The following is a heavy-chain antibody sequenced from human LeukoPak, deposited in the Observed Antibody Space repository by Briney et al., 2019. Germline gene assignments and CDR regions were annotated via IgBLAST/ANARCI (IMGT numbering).Heavy chain of an antibody. D-gene: IGHD6-13*01. CDR1: GYSFTSYW. J-gene: IGHJ4*02. Sequence: GESLKISCKGSGYSFTSYWIGWVRQMPGKGLEWMGIIYPGDSDTRYSPSFQGQVTISADKSISTAYLQWSSLKASDTAMYYCARSGDSSWLNTYYFDYWGQGTLVTVSS. V-gene: IGHV5-51*01. CDR3: ARSGDSSWLNTYYFDY. CDR2: IYPGDSDT.